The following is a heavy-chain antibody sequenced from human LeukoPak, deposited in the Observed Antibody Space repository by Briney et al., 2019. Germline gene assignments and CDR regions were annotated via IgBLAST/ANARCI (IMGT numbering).Heavy chain of an antibody. J-gene: IGHJ4*02. Sequence: ASVKVSCKASGYMFTSYGISWVRKAPGQGPEWMGWISSYNGNTDYAQNLQGRVTMTTDTSTSTAYMELRSLTSDDTAVYYCARDQGYTSSPYYFDYWGQGSLVTVSS. CDR3: ARDQGYTSSPYYFDY. CDR1: GYMFTSYG. D-gene: IGHD6-13*01. CDR2: ISSYNGNT. V-gene: IGHV1-18*04.